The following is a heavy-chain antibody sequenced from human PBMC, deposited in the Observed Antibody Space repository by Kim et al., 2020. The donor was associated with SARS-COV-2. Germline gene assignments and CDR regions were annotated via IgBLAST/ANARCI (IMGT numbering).Heavy chain of an antibody. CDR1: GFTFSDHY. V-gene: IGHV3-72*01. J-gene: IGHJ6*02. CDR2: ARNKAKSYTT. D-gene: IGHD3-9*01. CDR3: ARGAREDILTGAGYYYGMDV. Sequence: GGSLRLSCAASGFTFSDHYMDWVRQAPGKGLEWVGRARNKAKSYTTEYAASVKGRFTISRDDSKNSLYLQMNSLNTEHTAVYYCARGAREDILTGAGYYYGMDVWGQGTTVTVSS.